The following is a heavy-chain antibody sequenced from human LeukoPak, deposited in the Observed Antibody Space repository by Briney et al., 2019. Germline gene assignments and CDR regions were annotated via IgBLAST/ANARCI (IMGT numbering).Heavy chain of an antibody. V-gene: IGHV3-21*01. Sequence: GGSLRLSCAASGFSFSSYSMNWVRQAPGKGLELVSSISSSSTYIYYADSVKGRFTISRDNAKNSLYLQMKSLRAEDTAVYYCARAYGGYNWSDPWGQGTLVTVSP. CDR1: GFSFSSYS. CDR3: ARAYGGYNWSDP. D-gene: IGHD4-23*01. CDR2: ISSSSTYI. J-gene: IGHJ5*02.